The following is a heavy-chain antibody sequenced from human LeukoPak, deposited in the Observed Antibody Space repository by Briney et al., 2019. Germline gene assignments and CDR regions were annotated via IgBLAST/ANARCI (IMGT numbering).Heavy chain of an antibody. Sequence: PSETLSLTCTVSGCSISSGGYYWSWIRQHPGKGLEWIGYIYYSGSTYYNPSLKSRVTISVDTSKNQFSLKLSSVTAADTAVYYCARKMRGDYYGMDVWGQGTTVTVSS. CDR3: ARKMRGDYYGMDV. V-gene: IGHV4-31*03. D-gene: IGHD3-10*01. CDR1: GCSISSGGYY. J-gene: IGHJ6*02. CDR2: IYYSGST.